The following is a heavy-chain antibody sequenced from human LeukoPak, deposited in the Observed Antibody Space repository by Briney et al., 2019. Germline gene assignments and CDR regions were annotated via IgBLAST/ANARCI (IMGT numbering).Heavy chain of an antibody. CDR2: ISGSGAGT. Sequence: GGSLRLSCAASGFTFSNYAMNWVRQAPGKGLEWVSTISGSGAGTYFADSVKGRFTISRDNSKNTLYLQMNSLRAEDTAVYYCAKDEIEYRLDYWGRGTLVTVSS. V-gene: IGHV3-23*01. CDR3: AKDEIEYRLDY. CDR1: GFTFSNYA. D-gene: IGHD6-6*01. J-gene: IGHJ4*02.